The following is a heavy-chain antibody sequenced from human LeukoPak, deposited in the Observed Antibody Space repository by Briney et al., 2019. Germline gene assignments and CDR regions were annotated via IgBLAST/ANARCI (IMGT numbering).Heavy chain of an antibody. CDR3: AKIGGSGSLWGIEYYFDY. CDR1: GFTFSSYW. J-gene: IGHJ4*02. D-gene: IGHD3-10*01. Sequence: GGSLRLSCAASGFTFSSYWMSWVRQAPGKGLEWVSAISGSGGSTYYADSVKGRFTISRDNSKNTLYLQMNSLRAEDTAVYYCAKIGGSGSLWGIEYYFDYWGQGTLVTVSS. CDR2: ISGSGGST. V-gene: IGHV3-23*01.